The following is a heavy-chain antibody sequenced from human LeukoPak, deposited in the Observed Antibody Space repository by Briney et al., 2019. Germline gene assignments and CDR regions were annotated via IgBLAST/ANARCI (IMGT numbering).Heavy chain of an antibody. D-gene: IGHD3-16*01. J-gene: IGHJ4*02. CDR3: AKTLWGLTLLSSDY. V-gene: IGHV3-23*01. CDR2: ISDSGGST. CDR1: GFTFTSYT. Sequence: GGSLRLSCAASGFTFTSYTMTWVRQAPGKGLEWVSGISDSGGSTHYADSVKGRFTISRDNSKNTLYLHMNSLRLEGTAVYWCAKTLWGLTLLSSDYWGQGTLVTVSS.